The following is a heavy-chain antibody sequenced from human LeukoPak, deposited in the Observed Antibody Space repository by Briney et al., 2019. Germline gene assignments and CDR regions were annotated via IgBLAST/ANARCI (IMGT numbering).Heavy chain of an antibody. D-gene: IGHD5-18*01. CDR2: MKSKSDGGTT. CDR1: GFTFNNAW. V-gene: IGHV3-15*01. CDR3: ATDGISEETATDY. Sequence: GGSLRLSCAASGFTFNNAWMNWVRQAPGNGLEWVGRMKSKSDGGTTDYAAPVKGRFIISRDDSKNTLYLQMNSLKTEDTAVYFCATDGISEETATDYWGQGTLVTVSS. J-gene: IGHJ4*02.